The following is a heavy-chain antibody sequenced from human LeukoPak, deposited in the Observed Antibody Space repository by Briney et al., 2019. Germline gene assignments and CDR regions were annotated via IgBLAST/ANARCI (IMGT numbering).Heavy chain of an antibody. CDR3: ARGGSPYYFDY. D-gene: IGHD1-26*01. CDR2: IHNSGST. CDR1: GGSISSGDSY. J-gene: IGHJ4*02. Sequence: ASQTLSLTRTVSGGSISSGDSYWNWIRQHPEQGLEWIGYIHNSGSTHYNPSLKSRVTISLDTSKNQFSLNLSSVSAADTAVYYCARGGSPYYFDYWGQGTLVTVSS. V-gene: IGHV4-31*03.